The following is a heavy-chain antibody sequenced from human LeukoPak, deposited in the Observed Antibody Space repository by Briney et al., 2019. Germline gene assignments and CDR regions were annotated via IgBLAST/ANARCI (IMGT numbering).Heavy chain of an antibody. J-gene: IGHJ5*02. CDR2: INQDGSEK. Sequence: PGGSLRLSCAASGFTFSSYWMTWVRQAPGKGLEWVANINQDGSEKYYVDSVKGRFTISRDNAKNSLYLQMNSLRAEDTAVYYCARPSIAALGQDTWGQGTLVTVTS. D-gene: IGHD6-13*01. CDR3: ARPSIAALGQDT. V-gene: IGHV3-7*01. CDR1: GFTFSSYW.